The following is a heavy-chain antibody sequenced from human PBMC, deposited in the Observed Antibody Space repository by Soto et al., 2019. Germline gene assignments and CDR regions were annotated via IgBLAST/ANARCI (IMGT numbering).Heavy chain of an antibody. CDR2: IYYSGSS. D-gene: IGHD6-19*01. V-gene: IGHV4-61*01. CDR1: GGSVSSGSYY. J-gene: IGHJ6*02. CDR3: ARGIEGWYQGRYYYGMDV. Sequence: QVQLQESGPGLVKPSETLSLTCTVSGGSVSSGSYYCSWIRQPPGTGLEWVGYIYYSGSSNYTHSLKSRVTISVDTSKTPFSLKLSSVTSADTAVYYCARGIEGWYQGRYYYGMDVWGQGTTVTVSS.